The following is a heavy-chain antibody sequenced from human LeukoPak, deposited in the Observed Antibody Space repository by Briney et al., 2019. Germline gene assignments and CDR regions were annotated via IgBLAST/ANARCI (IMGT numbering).Heavy chain of an antibody. CDR1: GASINSGSYY. J-gene: IGHJ4*02. D-gene: IGHD6-6*01. CDR2: IFTSGST. V-gene: IGHV4-61*02. CDR3: ASQLGYFDF. Sequence: PSETLSLTCAVSGASINSGSYYWGWIRQPAGKGLERIGRIFTSGSTNYNPSLKSRVTISVDRSKNQFSLKLSSVTAADTAVYYCASQLGYFDFWGQGTLVTVSS.